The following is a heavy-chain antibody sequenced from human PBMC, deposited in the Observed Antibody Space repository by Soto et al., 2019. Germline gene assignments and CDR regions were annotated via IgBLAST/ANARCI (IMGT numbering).Heavy chain of an antibody. CDR2: INSDGSST. D-gene: IGHD6-6*01. J-gene: IGHJ6*02. CDR1: GFTFSSYW. CDR3: ARVIAARQDPPGLAYYYYYGMDV. Sequence: EVQLVESGGGLVQPGGSLRLSCAASGFTFSSYWMHWVRQAPGKGLVWVSRINSDGSSTSYADSVKGRFTISRDNAKNTLYLQINSLRAEDTAVYYCARVIAARQDPPGLAYYYYYGMDVWGQGTTVTVSS. V-gene: IGHV3-74*01.